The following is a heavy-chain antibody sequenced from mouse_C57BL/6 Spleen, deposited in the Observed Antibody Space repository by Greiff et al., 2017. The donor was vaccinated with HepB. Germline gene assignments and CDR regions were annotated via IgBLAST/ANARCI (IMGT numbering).Heavy chain of an antibody. J-gene: IGHJ2*01. CDR3: ARSGLYYDADY. CDR1: GYTFTSYG. Sequence: VQLQESGAELARPGASVKLSCKASGYTFTSYGISWVKQRTGQGLEWIGEIYPRSGNTYYNEKFKGKATLTADKSSSTAYMELRSLTSEDSAVYFCARSGLYYDADYWGQGTTLTVSS. CDR2: IYPRSGNT. V-gene: IGHV1-81*01. D-gene: IGHD3-1*01.